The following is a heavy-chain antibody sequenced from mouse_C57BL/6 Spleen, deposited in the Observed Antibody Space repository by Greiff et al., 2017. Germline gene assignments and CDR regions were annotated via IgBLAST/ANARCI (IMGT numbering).Heavy chain of an antibody. D-gene: IGHD2-4*01. CDR2: ILPGSGST. CDR1: GYTFTGYW. V-gene: IGHV1-9*01. CDR3: ARERGTFYYDYDVGFAY. J-gene: IGHJ3*01. Sequence: QVQLQQSGAELMKPGASVKLSCKATGYTFTGYWIEWVQQRPGHGLEWIGEILPGSGSTTYNEKFKGKATFTADTSSNTAYMQLSSLTTEDSAIDYWARERGTFYYDYDVGFAYWGQGTLVTVSA.